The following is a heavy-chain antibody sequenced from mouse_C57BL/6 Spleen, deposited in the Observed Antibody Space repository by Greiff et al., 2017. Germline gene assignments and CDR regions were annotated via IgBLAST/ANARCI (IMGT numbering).Heavy chain of an antibody. CDR3: AKRETAQATSPDY. CDR1: GYTFTSYG. Sequence: VQLQQSGAELARPGASVKLSCKASGYTFTSYGISWVKQRTGQGLEWIGEIYPRSGNTYYNKKFKGKATLTADKSSSTAYMELRSLTSEDSAVSFFAKRETAQATSPDYWGQGTTLTVSS. V-gene: IGHV1-81*01. J-gene: IGHJ2*01. D-gene: IGHD3-2*02. CDR2: IYPRSGNT.